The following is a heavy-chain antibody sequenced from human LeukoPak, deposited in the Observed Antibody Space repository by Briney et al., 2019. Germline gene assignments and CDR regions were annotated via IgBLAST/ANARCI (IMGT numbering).Heavy chain of an antibody. J-gene: IGHJ5*02. CDR1: GFTFSSYS. V-gene: IGHV3-48*04. Sequence: GGSLRVSCAASGFTFSSYSMNWVRQAPGKGLEWVSYISSSSSTIYYADSVKGRFTISRDNAKNSLYLQMNSLRAEDTAVYYCASSLPEVAFGENWFDPWGQGTLVTVSS. CDR2: ISSSSSTI. CDR3: ASSLPEVAFGENWFDP. D-gene: IGHD3-16*01.